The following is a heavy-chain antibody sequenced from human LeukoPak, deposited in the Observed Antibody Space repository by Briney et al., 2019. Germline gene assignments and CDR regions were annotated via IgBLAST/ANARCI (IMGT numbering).Heavy chain of an antibody. CDR3: ARSVVVAAPFDY. J-gene: IGHJ4*02. V-gene: IGHV3-21*01. CDR2: ISSSSSYI. D-gene: IGHD2-15*01. CDR1: GFTFSSYS. Sequence: GGSLRLSCSASGFTFSSYSMNWVRQAPGKWLEWVSSISSSSSYIYYADSVKGRFTISRDNAKNSLYLQMNSLRAEDTAVYYCARSVVVAAPFDYWGQGTLVTVSS.